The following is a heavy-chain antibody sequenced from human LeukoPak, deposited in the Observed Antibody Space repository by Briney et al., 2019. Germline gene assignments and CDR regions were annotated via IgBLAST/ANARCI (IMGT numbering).Heavy chain of an antibody. CDR2: IIPIFGIA. CDR3: ARENYGDYEPHRDY. D-gene: IGHD4-17*01. CDR1: GGTFSSYA. Sequence: ASVKVSCKASGGTFSSYAISWVRQAPGQGPEWMGRIIPIFGIANYAQKFQGRVTITADKSTSTAYMELSSLRSEDTAVYYCARENYGDYEPHRDYWGQGTLVTVSS. V-gene: IGHV1-69*04. J-gene: IGHJ4*02.